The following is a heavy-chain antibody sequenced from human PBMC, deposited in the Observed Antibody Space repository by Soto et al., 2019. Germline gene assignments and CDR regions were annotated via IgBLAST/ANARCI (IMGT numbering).Heavy chain of an antibody. CDR2: ISSSSSYT. D-gene: IGHD6-13*01. V-gene: IGHV3-11*06. CDR3: ARSSIAAAGIGVDY. J-gene: IGHJ4*02. Sequence: ESGGGLVKPGGSLRLSCAASGFTFSDYYMSWIRQAPGKGLEWVSYISSSSSYTNYADSVKGRFTISRDNAKNSLYLQMNSLRAEDTAVYYCARSSIAAAGIGVDYWGQGTLVTVSS. CDR1: GFTFSDYY.